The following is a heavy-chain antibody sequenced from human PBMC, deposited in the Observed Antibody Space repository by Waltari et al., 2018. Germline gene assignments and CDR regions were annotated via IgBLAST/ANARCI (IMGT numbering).Heavy chain of an antibody. Sequence: QLQESGPGRVKPSESLSLTCPVSGASVSSNGYYWGWIRQSPGKGLEWIGSVLSNGNTYYNPSLKSRVTISVDTSRNQFFLMLTSVTAADTAVYFCVRPPHCRGATCTALWGQGTLVSVSS. CDR1: GASVSSNGYY. CDR3: VRPPHCRGATCTAL. D-gene: IGHD2-15*01. J-gene: IGHJ4*02. V-gene: IGHV4-39*01. CDR2: VLSNGNT.